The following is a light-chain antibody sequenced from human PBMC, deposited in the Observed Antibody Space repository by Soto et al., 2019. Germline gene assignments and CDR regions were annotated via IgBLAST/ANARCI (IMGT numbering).Light chain of an antibody. CDR3: SSYAGSNNFV. CDR1: RSDVGGYNY. CDR2: EVI. Sequence: QSALTQPPSASGSPGQSVTISCTGTRSDVGGYNYVSWYQQHPGKAPKLVIFEVIQRPSGVPDRFSGSKSGNTASLTVSGLQAADEADYFCSSYAGSNNFVFGGGTKLTVL. J-gene: IGLJ2*01. V-gene: IGLV2-8*01.